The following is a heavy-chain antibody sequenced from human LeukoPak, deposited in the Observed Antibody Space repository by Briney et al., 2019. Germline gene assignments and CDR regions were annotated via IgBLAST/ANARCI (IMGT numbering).Heavy chain of an antibody. Sequence: PGGSLRLSCAASGFTFSSYEMNWVRQAPGKGLEWVSYISSSGSTIYHADSVKGRFTISRDNAKNSLYLQMNSLRAEDTAVYYCAREGYYDILTGYSPPDYWGQGTLVTVSS. CDR2: ISSSGSTI. CDR3: AREGYYDILTGYSPPDY. CDR1: GFTFSSYE. V-gene: IGHV3-48*03. J-gene: IGHJ4*02. D-gene: IGHD3-9*01.